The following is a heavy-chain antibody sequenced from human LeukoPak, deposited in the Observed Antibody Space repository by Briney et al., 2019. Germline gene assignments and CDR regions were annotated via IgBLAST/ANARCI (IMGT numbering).Heavy chain of an antibody. CDR2: INHSGST. D-gene: IGHD3-16*02. CDR1: GGSFSGYY. CDR3: ARDVSWLSYYFDY. Sequence: SETLSLTCAVYGGSFSGYYWSWIRQPPGKGLEWIGEINHSGSTNYNPSLKSRVTISVDTSKNQFSLKLSSVTAADTVVYYCARDVSWLSYYFDYWGQGTLVTVSS. V-gene: IGHV4-34*01. J-gene: IGHJ4*02.